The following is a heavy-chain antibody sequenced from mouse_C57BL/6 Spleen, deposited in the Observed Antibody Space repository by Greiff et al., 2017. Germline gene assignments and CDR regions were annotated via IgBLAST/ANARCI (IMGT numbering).Heavy chain of an antibody. V-gene: IGHV14-1*01. CDR2: IDPEDGDT. CDR1: GFNIKDYY. J-gene: IGHJ3*01. Sequence: VQLQQSGAELVRPGASVKLSCTASGFNIKDYYMHWVKQRPEQGLEWIGRIDPEDGDTEYDPKFQGKATMTADTSSNTAYLQLSSLTSEDPAVYYCTSLYYDYDVAWFAYWGQGTLVTVSA. CDR3: TSLYYDYDVAWFAY. D-gene: IGHD2-4*01.